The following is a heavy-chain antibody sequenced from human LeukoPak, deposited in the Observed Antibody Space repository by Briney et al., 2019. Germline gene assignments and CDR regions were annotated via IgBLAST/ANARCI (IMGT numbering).Heavy chain of an antibody. CDR2: INHSGST. J-gene: IGHJ4*02. V-gene: IGHV4-34*01. CDR3: ARGFTTMVRGVIRKPFDY. D-gene: IGHD3-10*01. CDR1: GGSISSYY. Sequence: PSETLSLTCTVSGGSISSYYWSWIRQPPGKGLEWIGEINHSGSTNYNPSLKSRVTISVDTSKNRFSLKLSSVTAADTAVYYCARGFTTMVRGVIRKPFDYWGQGTLVTVSS.